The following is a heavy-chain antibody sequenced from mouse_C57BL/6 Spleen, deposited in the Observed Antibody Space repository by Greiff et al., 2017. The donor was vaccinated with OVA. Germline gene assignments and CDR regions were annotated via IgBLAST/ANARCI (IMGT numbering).Heavy chain of an antibody. CDR2: IYPGDGDT. V-gene: IGHV1-82*01. J-gene: IGHJ1*03. D-gene: IGHD1-1*01. CDR1: GYAFSSSW. Sequence: VQLQQSGPELVKPGASVKISCKASGYAFSSSWMNWVKQRPGKGLEWIGRIYPGDGDTNYNGKFKGKATLTADKSSSTAYMQLSSLTSEDSAVYFCARDYYGSSYEGYCDVWGTGTTVTVSS. CDR3: ARDYYGSSYEGYCDV.